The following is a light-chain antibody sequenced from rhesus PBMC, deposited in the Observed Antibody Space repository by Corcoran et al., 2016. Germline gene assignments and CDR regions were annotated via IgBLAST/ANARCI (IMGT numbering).Light chain of an antibody. Sequence: VVTQSPATLSLSPGERATRSCRASRSDGSYLAWYQPRPGQAPRLLIYGASNRATGIPDRFSGSGSGTDVTLTLTSLEPEDVVVYSVQQRFTFGPGTKLDI. CDR2: GAS. CDR3: QQRFT. V-gene: IGKV3-24*04. CDR1: RSDGSY. J-gene: IGKJ3*01.